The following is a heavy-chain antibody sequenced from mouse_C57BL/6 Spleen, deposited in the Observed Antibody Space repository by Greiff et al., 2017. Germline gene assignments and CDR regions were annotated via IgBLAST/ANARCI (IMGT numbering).Heavy chain of an antibody. CDR1: GYTFTSYW. CDR2: IHPNSGST. Sequence: VQLQQPGAELVKPGASVKLSCKASGYTFTSYWMHWVKQRPGQGLERIGMIHPNSGSTNYNEKFKSKATLAVHKSSSTAYMQLSSLTSENTAVCYCARLGSSGPDYWGQSTTLTVSS. CDR3: ARLGSSGPDY. V-gene: IGHV1-64*01. D-gene: IGHD3-2*02. J-gene: IGHJ2*01.